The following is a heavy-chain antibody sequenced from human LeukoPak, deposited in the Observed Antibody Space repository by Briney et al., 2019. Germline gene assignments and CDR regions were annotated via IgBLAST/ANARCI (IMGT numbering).Heavy chain of an antibody. CDR2: ISGSGGST. V-gene: IGHV3-23*01. CDR1: GFTFNSYA. CDR3: AKAQLAILGAFDY. Sequence: PGGSLRLSCATSGFTFNSYAMSWVRQAPGKGLEWVSSISGSGGSTYYADSVKGRFTISRDNSKNTLYLQMNSLRAEDAAVYYCAKAQLAILGAFDYWGQGTLVTVSS. D-gene: IGHD2/OR15-2a*01. J-gene: IGHJ4*02.